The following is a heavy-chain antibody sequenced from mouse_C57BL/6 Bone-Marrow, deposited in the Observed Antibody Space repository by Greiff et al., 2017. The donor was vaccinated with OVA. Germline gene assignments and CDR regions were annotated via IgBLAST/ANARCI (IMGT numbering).Heavy chain of an antibody. CDR2: INPYNGGT. CDR3: ARWLIYYDYDGGFAY. J-gene: IGHJ3*01. D-gene: IGHD2-4*01. V-gene: IGHV1-19*01. CDR1: GYTFTDYY. Sequence: VQLQESGPVLVKPGASVKMSCKASGYTFTDYYMNWVKQSHGKSLEWIGVINPYNGGTSYNQKFKGKATLTVDKSSSTAYMELNSLTSEDSAVYYCARWLIYYDYDGGFAYWGQGTLVTVSA.